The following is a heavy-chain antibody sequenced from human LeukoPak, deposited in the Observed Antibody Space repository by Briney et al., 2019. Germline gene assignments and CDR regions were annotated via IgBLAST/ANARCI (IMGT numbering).Heavy chain of an antibody. V-gene: IGHV4-59*01. CDR1: GGSISSYY. Sequence: SETLSLTCTVSGGSISSYYWSWIRQPPGKGLEWIGYIYYSGSTNYNPSLKSRVTISVDTSKNQFSLKLSSVTAADTAVYYCASHSSGYLQFDYWGQGTLVTVSS. D-gene: IGHD3-22*01. CDR3: ASHSSGYLQFDY. J-gene: IGHJ4*02. CDR2: IYYSGST.